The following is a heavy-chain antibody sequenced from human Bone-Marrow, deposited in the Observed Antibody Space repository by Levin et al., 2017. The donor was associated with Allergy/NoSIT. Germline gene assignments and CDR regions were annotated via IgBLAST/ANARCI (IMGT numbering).Heavy chain of an antibody. V-gene: IGHV3-21*01. D-gene: IGHD2-2*01. J-gene: IGHJ4*02. CDR2: ICGTGRHI. CDR3: AKDEGPFSSSFAFDC. Sequence: GESLKISCAASGFNFASYGMNWVRQAPGKGLEWVSSICGTGRHIYLADSLKGRFTISRDNPKNSLFPQMNNLRVEDTAVFYCAKDEGPFSSSFAFDCWGQGALVTVSS. CDR1: GFNFASYG.